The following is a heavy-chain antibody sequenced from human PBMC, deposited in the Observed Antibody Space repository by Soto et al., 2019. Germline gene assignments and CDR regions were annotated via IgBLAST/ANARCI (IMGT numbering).Heavy chain of an antibody. D-gene: IGHD3-10*01. CDR2: IDPSDSYT. J-gene: IGHJ4*02. Sequence: GESLKISCKGSGYIFTSYWISWVRQMPGKGLECMGRIDPSDSYTNYSPSFQGHVTISVDKSISTAYLHWSSLKASDTAMYYCARSGTRFGELLFDYWGQGIQVTVSS. CDR1: GYIFTSYW. V-gene: IGHV5-10-1*01. CDR3: ARSGTRFGELLFDY.